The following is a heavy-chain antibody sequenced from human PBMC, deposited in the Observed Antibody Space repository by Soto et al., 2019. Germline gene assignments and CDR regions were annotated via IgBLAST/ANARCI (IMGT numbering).Heavy chain of an antibody. D-gene: IGHD3-3*01. V-gene: IGHV3-33*06. CDR1: GFTFSDYG. CDR3: AKDVDFSTGNPSRTFDS. J-gene: IGHJ4*02. Sequence: QVQLVESGGGVVQVGRSLRLSCAASGFTFSDYGMHWVRQPPGKGLEWVAAIWFDGSTTYYRESVKGRFSIYRDNSKNTLNPQMNSLRVDDTAVYYCAKDVDFSTGNPSRTFDSWGQGTLVAVSS. CDR2: IWFDGSTT.